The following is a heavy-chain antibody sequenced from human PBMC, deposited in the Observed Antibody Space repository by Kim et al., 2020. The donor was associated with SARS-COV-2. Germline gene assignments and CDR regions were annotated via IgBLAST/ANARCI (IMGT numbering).Heavy chain of an antibody. J-gene: IGHJ4*02. CDR3: ARSPVDTAIRVFDY. CDR1: GGSFSGYY. D-gene: IGHD5-18*01. Sequence: SETLSLTCAVYGGSFSGYYWSWIRQPPGKGLEWIGEINHSGSTNYNPSLKSRVTISVDTSKNHFSLKLSSVTAADTAVYYCARSPVDTAIRVFDYWGQGTLVTVSS. V-gene: IGHV4-34*01. CDR2: INHSGST.